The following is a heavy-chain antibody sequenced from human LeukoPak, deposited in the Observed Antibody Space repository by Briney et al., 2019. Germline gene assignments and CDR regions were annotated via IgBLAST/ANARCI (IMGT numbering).Heavy chain of an antibody. CDR2: ISGSGGST. CDR3: AKDYSSDYVFDY. V-gene: IGHV3-23*01. CDR1: GFTFSSYA. D-gene: IGHD3-22*01. J-gene: IGHJ4*02. Sequence: GGSLRLSCAASGFTFSSYAMSWVRQATGKGLEWVSAISGSGGSTYYADSVKGRFTISRDNSKNTLYLQMNSLRAEDTAVYYCAKDYSSDYVFDYWGQGTPVTVSS.